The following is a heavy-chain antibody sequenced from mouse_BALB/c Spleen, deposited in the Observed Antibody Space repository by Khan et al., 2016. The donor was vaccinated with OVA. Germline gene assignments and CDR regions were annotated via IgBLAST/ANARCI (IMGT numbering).Heavy chain of an antibody. CDR3: ARRNYFGYTFAY. V-gene: IGHV1-77*01. Sequence: QIQLVQSGAELARPGASVKLSCKASGYTFTDYYINWVKQRTGQGLEWIGEISPGSGDTYYNERFTGKATLTADKSSRTAYMKLSSRTSEASAVDFCARRNYFGYTFAYWGQGTLVTVSA. D-gene: IGHD1-2*01. CDR1: GYTFTDYY. CDR2: ISPGSGDT. J-gene: IGHJ3*01.